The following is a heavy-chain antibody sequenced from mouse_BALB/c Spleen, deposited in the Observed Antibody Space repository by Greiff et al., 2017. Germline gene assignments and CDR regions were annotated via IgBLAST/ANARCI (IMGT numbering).Heavy chain of an antibody. J-gene: IGHJ2*01. V-gene: IGHV14-3*02. Sequence: EVQLQQSGAELVKPGASVKLSCTASGFNIKDTYMHWVKQRPEQGLEWIGRIDPANGNTKYDPKFQGKATITADTSSNTAYLQLSSLTSEDTAVYYCARGSSYDYFDYWGKGTTLTVSS. CDR3: ARGSSYDYFDY. CDR1: GFNIKDTY. D-gene: IGHD1-1*01. CDR2: IDPANGNT.